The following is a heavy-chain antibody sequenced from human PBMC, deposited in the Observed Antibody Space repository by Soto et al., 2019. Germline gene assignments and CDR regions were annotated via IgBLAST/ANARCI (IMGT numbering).Heavy chain of an antibody. CDR3: AKDKYSSGRYFPHDAFDI. V-gene: IGHV3-30*18. CDR1: GFTFSSYG. Sequence: GGSLRLSCAASGFTFSSYGMHWVRQAPGKGLEWVAVISYDGSNKYYADSVKGRFTISRDNSKNTLYLQMNSLRAEDTAVYYCAKDKYSSGRYFPHDAFDIWGQGTMVTVSS. J-gene: IGHJ3*02. D-gene: IGHD6-19*01. CDR2: ISYDGSNK.